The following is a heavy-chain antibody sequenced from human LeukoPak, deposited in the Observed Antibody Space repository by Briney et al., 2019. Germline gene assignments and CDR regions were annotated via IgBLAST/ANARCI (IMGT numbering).Heavy chain of an antibody. CDR1: GFTFDDYG. CDR2: INWNGGST. Sequence: GGSLRLSCAASGFTFDDYGMSWVRQAPGKGLEWVSGINWNGGSTGYANSVKGRFTISRDNAKNSLYLQMNSLRAEDTALYYCARATHYYDSSGYYYYYYYMDVWGKGTTVTVSS. V-gene: IGHV3-20*04. CDR3: ARATHYYDSSGYYYYYYYMDV. J-gene: IGHJ6*03. D-gene: IGHD3-22*01.